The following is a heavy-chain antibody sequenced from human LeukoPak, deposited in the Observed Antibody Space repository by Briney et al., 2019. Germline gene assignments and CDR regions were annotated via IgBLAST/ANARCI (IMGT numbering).Heavy chain of an antibody. J-gene: IGHJ4*02. Sequence: GGSLRLSCAASGFTFSSYAMSWVRQAPGKGLEWVSAISGSGGSTYYADSVKGRFTISRDNSKNTLYLQMDSLRAEDTAVYYCAKDQARYYYDSSGYCDYWGQGTLVTVSS. D-gene: IGHD3-22*01. CDR1: GFTFSSYA. CDR3: AKDQARYYYDSSGYCDY. V-gene: IGHV3-23*01. CDR2: ISGSGGST.